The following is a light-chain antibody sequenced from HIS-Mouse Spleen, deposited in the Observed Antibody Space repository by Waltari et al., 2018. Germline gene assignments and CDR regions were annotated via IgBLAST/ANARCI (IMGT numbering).Light chain of an antibody. CDR1: SSNIGAGYD. Sequence: QSVLTQPPSVSGAPGQRVTISCTVSSSNIGAGYDVHWYQQLPGTAPKPLIYGNSNRPSGVPDRFSGSKSGTSASLAITGLQAEDEADYYCQSYDSSLSGSVFGGGTKLTVL. CDR3: QSYDSSLSGSV. J-gene: IGLJ2*01. CDR2: GNS. V-gene: IGLV1-40*01.